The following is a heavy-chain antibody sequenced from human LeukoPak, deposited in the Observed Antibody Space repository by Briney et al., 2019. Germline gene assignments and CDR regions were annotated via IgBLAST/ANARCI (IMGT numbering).Heavy chain of an antibody. J-gene: IGHJ6*02. CDR2: IYYSGST. V-gene: IGHV4-39*07. Sequence: SETLSLTCTVSGGSISSSSYYWGWIRQPPGKGLEWIGSIYYSGSTYYNPSLKSRVTISVDTSKNQFSQKLSSVTAADTAVYYCARALLGSGSYYVGAYYYYGMDVWGQGTTVTVSS. CDR1: GGSISSSSYY. D-gene: IGHD1-26*01. CDR3: ARALLGSGSYYVGAYYYYGMDV.